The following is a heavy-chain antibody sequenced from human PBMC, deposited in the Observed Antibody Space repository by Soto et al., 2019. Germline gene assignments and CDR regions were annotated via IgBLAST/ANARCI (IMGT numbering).Heavy chain of an antibody. V-gene: IGHV3-74*01. CDR3: ARVPYCSSSSCYSYFDN. J-gene: IGHJ4*02. CDR2: ISSDGNNT. CDR1: GFTLSSYW. D-gene: IGHD2-2*02. Sequence: EVQLVESGGGLVQPGGSLRLSCAASGFTLSSYWMHWARQAPGKGLVWVSRISSDGNNTNYADSVKGRFTISRDNAKNTLHLQMNSLRVEDTAVYYCARVPYCSSSSCYSYFDNWGQGTLVTVSS.